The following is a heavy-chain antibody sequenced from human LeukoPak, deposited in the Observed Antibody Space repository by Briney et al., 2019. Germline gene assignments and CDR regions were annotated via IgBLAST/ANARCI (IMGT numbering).Heavy chain of an antibody. D-gene: IGHD2-2*02. Sequence: SETLSLTCTVSGGSISSSSYYWGWIRQPPGKGLEWIGSIYYSGSTYYNPSLKSRVTISVDTSKNQFSLKLSSVTAADTAVYYCARGVVVPAAIRRSARGPNDGLLYYYYGMDVWGQGTTVTVSS. J-gene: IGHJ6*02. CDR2: IYYSGST. CDR1: GGSISSSSYY. V-gene: IGHV4-39*01. CDR3: ARGVVVPAAIRRSARGPNDGLLYYYYGMDV.